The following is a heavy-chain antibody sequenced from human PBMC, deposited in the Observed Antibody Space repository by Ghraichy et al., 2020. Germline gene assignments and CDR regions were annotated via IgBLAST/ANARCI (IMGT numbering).Heavy chain of an antibody. CDR3: AKGGYSGTSDY. J-gene: IGHJ4*02. Sequence: SLNISCAASGFTFDDYAMHWVRQAPGKGLEWVSGISWNSGSIGYADSVKGRFTISRDNAKNSLYLQMNSLRAEDTALYYCAKGGYSGTSDYWGQGTLVTVSS. V-gene: IGHV3-9*01. D-gene: IGHD5-12*01. CDR1: GFTFDDYA. CDR2: ISWNSGSI.